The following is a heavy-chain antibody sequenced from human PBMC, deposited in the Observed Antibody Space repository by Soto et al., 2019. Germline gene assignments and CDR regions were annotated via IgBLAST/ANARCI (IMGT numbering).Heavy chain of an antibody. CDR3: ARDKITGLFDY. D-gene: IGHD2-8*02. CDR2: INHSGST. Sequence: SETRPLTCTVSGGSISSYYWSSIRQPPGTGLEWIGEINHSGSTNYNPSLKSRVTISVDTSKNQFSLKLTSVTAADTAVYYCARDKITGLFDYWGQGTLVTVSS. J-gene: IGHJ4*02. V-gene: IGHV4-34*01. CDR1: GGSISSYY.